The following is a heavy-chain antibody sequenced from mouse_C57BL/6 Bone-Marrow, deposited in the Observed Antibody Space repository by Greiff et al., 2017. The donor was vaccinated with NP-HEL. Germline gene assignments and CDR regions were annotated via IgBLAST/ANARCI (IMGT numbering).Heavy chain of an antibody. CDR2: INPYNGGT. D-gene: IGHD1-1*02. V-gene: IGHV1-19*01. J-gene: IGHJ3*01. CDR1: GYTFTDYY. CDR3: AKPGWGFAY. Sequence: EVQLQQSGPVLVKPGASVKMSCKASGYTFTDYYMNWVKQSHGKSLEWIGVINPYNGGTSYNQKFKGKATLTVDKSSSTAYMELNSLTSEDSAVYYCAKPGWGFAYWGQGTLVTVSA.